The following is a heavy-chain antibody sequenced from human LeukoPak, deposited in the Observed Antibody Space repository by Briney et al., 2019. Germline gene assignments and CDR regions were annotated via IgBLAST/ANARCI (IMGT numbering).Heavy chain of an antibody. V-gene: IGHV4-59*01. Sequence: SETLSLTCTVSGDSITSYFWSWIRQPPGKGLEWIGYIYNTGEITDYSPSLKSRVTISVDTSKNQFSLRLNSVTTADTAVYYCARMGAIAGASANVDFWGQGTLVTVSS. J-gene: IGHJ4*02. CDR2: IYNTGEIT. CDR3: ARMGAIAGASANVDF. D-gene: IGHD4/OR15-4a*01. CDR1: GDSITSYF.